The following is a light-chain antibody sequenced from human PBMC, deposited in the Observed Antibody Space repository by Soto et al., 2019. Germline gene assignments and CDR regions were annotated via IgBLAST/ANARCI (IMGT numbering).Light chain of an antibody. J-gene: IGKJ1*01. CDR3: QQYYSYPRT. CDR2: KAS. V-gene: IGKV1-5*03. Sequence: DIQMTQSPSILSASVGDRVTITCRASQSISSWLAWYQQKPGKAPNLLIHKASHLESGVPSRFSGSGSGTDFTLTISCLQSEDFATYYCQQYYSYPRTFGQGTKVEIK. CDR1: QSISSW.